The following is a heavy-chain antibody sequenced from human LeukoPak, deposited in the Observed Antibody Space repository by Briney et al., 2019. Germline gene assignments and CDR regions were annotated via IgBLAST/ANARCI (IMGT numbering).Heavy chain of an antibody. J-gene: IGHJ4*02. CDR2: ISYDGTSE. D-gene: IGHD4-17*01. Sequence: GRSLRLSCAASGFTFSSYAIHWVRQAPGKGLEWVADISYDGTSEYYADSVKGRFTTSRDNSKNTLYLQMNSLRAEDTAVYYCARFYGDCGSGYWGQGTLVTVSS. CDR1: GFTFSSYA. V-gene: IGHV3-30*04. CDR3: ARFYGDCGSGY.